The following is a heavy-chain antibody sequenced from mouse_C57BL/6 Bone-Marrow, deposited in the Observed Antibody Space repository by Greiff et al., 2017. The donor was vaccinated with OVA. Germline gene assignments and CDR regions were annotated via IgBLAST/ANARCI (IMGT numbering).Heavy chain of an antibody. CDR3: IFITTVVAEDY. CDR1: GFNIKDYY. J-gene: IGHJ2*01. CDR2: IDPEDGDT. V-gene: IGHV14-1*01. D-gene: IGHD1-1*01. Sequence: VQLQQSGAELVRPGASVKLSCTASGFNIKDYYMHWVKQRPEQGLEWIGRIDPEDGDTEYAPKFQGKATMTADTSSNTAYLQLSSLTSEDTAVYYCIFITTVVAEDYWGQGTTLTVSS.